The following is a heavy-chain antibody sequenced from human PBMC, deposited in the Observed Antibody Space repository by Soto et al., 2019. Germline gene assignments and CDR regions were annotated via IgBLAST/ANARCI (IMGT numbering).Heavy chain of an antibody. D-gene: IGHD6-19*01. CDR3: ARYYRGSGRYFFDY. J-gene: IGHJ4*02. CDR1: GFTFMSSS. Sequence: PGGSLRLSCVASGFTFMSSSMGWVRQAPGKGLEWVANINQDGGVTYYVDSVEGRFTIFRDNAKDSLYLQMHSLRAEDTAVYYCARYYRGSGRYFFDYWGQGTLVTVSS. CDR2: INQDGGVT. V-gene: IGHV3-7*03.